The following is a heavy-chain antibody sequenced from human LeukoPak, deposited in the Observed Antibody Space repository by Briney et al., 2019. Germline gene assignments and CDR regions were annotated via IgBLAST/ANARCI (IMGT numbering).Heavy chain of an antibody. CDR3: ASRRGSNRPFDY. V-gene: IGHV3-7*01. J-gene: IGHJ4*02. CDR1: GGSISNYY. CDR2: IKQDGSEK. D-gene: IGHD1-26*01. Sequence: ETLSLTCTVSGGSISNYYWSWIRQPPGKGLEWVANIKQDGSEKYYVDSVKGRFTISRDNAKNSLYLQMNRLTAEDSAVYYCASRRGSNRPFDYWGQGTLVTVSS.